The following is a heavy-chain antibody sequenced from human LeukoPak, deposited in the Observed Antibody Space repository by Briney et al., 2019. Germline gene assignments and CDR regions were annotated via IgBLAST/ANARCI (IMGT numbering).Heavy chain of an antibody. V-gene: IGHV3-21*04. CDR1: GFIFSTYS. D-gene: IGHD2-15*01. J-gene: IGHJ6*03. Sequence: KAGGSLRLSCTASGFIFSTYSMTLVRQAPGKGLEWLSFIDSSRSDLYYADSVKGRFTISRDNSKNTLYLQMNSLRAEDTAIYYCAKNGDRGAYCTGGTCYPYFYYYMDVWGKGTTVTI. CDR2: IDSSRSDL. CDR3: AKNGDRGAYCTGGTCYPYFYYYMDV.